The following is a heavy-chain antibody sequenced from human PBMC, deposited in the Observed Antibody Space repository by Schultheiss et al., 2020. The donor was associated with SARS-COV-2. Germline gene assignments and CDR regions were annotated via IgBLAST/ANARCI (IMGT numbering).Heavy chain of an antibody. Sequence: GESLKISCSASGFTFSSYAMNWVRQAPGKGLEYVSAISSNGGSTYYADSVKGRFTISRDNSKNTLYLQMNSLKTEDTAVYYCARGYYDSSGYYRYYFDYWGQGTLVTVSS. D-gene: IGHD3-22*01. CDR2: ISSNGGST. CDR3: ARGYYDSSGYYRYYFDY. V-gene: IGHV3-64*04. J-gene: IGHJ4*02. CDR1: GFTFSSYA.